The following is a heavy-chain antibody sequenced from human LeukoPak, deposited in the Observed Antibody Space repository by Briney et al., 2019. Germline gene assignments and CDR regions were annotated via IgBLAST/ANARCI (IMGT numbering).Heavy chain of an antibody. J-gene: IGHJ4*02. V-gene: IGHV4-59*01. Sequence: SEKLSLTCTVSGGSISNYFWSWNRQPPGTGLEWIGSIHYSGTTNYNPSLKSRVTISIDTSKSQFSLDLTSVTAADTAIYYCARPLLAVGKDRSDLWARETVLTVSS. D-gene: IGHD3-10*01. CDR2: IHYSGTT. CDR1: GGSISNYF. CDR3: ARPLLAVGKDRSDL.